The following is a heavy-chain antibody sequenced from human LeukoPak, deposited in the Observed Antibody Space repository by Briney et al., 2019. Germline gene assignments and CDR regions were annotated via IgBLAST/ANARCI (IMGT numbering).Heavy chain of an antibody. D-gene: IGHD3-10*01. Sequence: PGGSLRLSCAASGFRFSSHWMSWARQAPGKGLEWVANIKQDGSEKYYVDSVKGRFTFSRDNAQNSLHLQMNSLRAEDTAVYYCARAPRRGVMDVWGTGTTVSVSS. J-gene: IGHJ6*03. CDR2: IKQDGSEK. V-gene: IGHV3-7*01. CDR3: ARAPRRGVMDV. CDR1: GFRFSSHW.